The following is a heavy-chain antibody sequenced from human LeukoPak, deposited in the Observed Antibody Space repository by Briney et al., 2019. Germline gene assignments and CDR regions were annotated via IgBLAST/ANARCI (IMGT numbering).Heavy chain of an antibody. D-gene: IGHD1-26*01. V-gene: IGHV3-7*03. CDR3: ARSGSYANDAFHI. Sequence: GGSLRLSCAASGFTFSSYWMSWVRQAPGKGLEWVANIKQDGSEKYYVDSVKGRFTISRDNAKNSLYLQMNSLRAEDTAVYYCARSGSYANDAFHIWGQGTMVTVSS. CDR1: GFTFSSYW. J-gene: IGHJ3*02. CDR2: IKQDGSEK.